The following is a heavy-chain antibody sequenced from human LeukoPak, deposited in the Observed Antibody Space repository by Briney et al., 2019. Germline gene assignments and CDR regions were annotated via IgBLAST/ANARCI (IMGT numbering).Heavy chain of an antibody. CDR3: TRGHGWTDY. CDR2: IEPSGTN. CDR1: GGSISSYY. Sequence: SETLSLTCTVSGGSISSYYWSWIRQPPGKGLGWIGRIEPSGTNDHNPSLKSRVTMSINMSKNQFSLELISVTAADTAVYYCTRGHGWTDYWGQGTLVTVSS. D-gene: IGHD6-19*01. V-gene: IGHV4-4*07. J-gene: IGHJ4*02.